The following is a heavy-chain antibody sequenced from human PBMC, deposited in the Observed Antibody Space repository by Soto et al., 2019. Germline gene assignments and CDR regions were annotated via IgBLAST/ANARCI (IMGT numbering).Heavy chain of an antibody. J-gene: IGHJ4*02. CDR1: GFTMRSYG. CDR2: LSYDGTDK. Sequence: QVQLVESGGGVVQPGRSLRLSCVTSGFTMRSYGLYWVRQAPGKGLEWVATLSYDGTDKNYADSVKGRFTVSRDESKKTLYLQIDSLRADDTATCYSAKDGHYGHPPDHWGQGTLVTVSS. D-gene: IGHD4-17*01. V-gene: IGHV3-30*18. CDR3: AKDGHYGHPPDH.